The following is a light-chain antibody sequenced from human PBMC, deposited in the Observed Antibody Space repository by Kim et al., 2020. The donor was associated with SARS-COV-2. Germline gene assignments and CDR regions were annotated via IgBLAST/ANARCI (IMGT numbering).Light chain of an antibody. Sequence: LSPGDTATLSCRASQSVSYSYLAWYQQKPGQTPRLLIFGADTRPIGIPDRFSGRGSGTDFTLTISRLEPEDFAVYYCQQYGSSPLTFGGGTKVEI. CDR1: QSVSYSY. CDR2: GAD. V-gene: IGKV3-20*01. J-gene: IGKJ4*01. CDR3: QQYGSSPLT.